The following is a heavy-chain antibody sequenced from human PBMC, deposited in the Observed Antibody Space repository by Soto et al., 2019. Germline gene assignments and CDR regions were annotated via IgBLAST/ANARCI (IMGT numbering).Heavy chain of an antibody. CDR2: ISYDGSNK. Sequence: ESGGGVVQPGRSLRLSCAASGFTFSSYAMHWVRQAPGKGLEWVAVISYDGSNKYYADSVKGRFTISRDNSKNTLYLQMNSLRAEDTAVYYCARDHHNCGGDCYPDYWGQGTLVTVSS. CDR1: GFTFSSYA. J-gene: IGHJ4*02. D-gene: IGHD2-21*02. CDR3: ARDHHNCGGDCYPDY. V-gene: IGHV3-30-3*01.